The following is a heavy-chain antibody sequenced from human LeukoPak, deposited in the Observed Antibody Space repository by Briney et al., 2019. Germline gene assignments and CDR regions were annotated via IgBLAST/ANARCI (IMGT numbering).Heavy chain of an antibody. D-gene: IGHD6-13*01. Sequence: GGSLRLSCAASGFTFSSYEMNWVRQASGKGLEWVSYISSSGSRIYYADSVKGRFTISRDNAKNSLYLQMNSLRDEDTAVYYCAIAATYYYYGMDVWGQGATVAVSS. CDR2: ISSSGSRI. CDR1: GFTFSSYE. CDR3: AIAATYYYYGMDV. V-gene: IGHV3-48*03. J-gene: IGHJ6*02.